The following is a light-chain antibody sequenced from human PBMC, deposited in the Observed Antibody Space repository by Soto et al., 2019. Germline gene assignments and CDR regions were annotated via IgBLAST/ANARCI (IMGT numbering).Light chain of an antibody. J-gene: IGKJ5*01. CDR3: QQYGSSPPIT. V-gene: IGKV3-20*01. Sequence: EIVLTQSPGTLPLSPGERATLSCRASQSVSNNYLAWYQQKPGQAPRLLIYGASNRATGIPDRFSGSGSGTDFTLTISRLEPEDSAVYYCQQYGSSPPITFGQGTRLEIK. CDR1: QSVSNNY. CDR2: GAS.